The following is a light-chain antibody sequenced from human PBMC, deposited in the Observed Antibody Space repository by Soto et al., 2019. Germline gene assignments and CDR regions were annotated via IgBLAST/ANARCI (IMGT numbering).Light chain of an antibody. CDR3: ATWDSSLSGVI. Sequence: QSVLTQPPSVSATPGQKVTISCSGSSSNIGDNFVSWYQHLPGTAPKLLIYDTEKRPSGIPDRFSGSKSGTSATLGITGLQAGDEAVYYCATWDSSLSGVIFGGGTKLIVL. CDR1: SSNIGDNF. V-gene: IGLV1-51*01. J-gene: IGLJ2*01. CDR2: DTE.